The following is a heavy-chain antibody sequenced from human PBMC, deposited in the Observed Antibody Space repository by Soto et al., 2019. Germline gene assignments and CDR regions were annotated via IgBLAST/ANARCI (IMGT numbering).Heavy chain of an antibody. CDR2: IYYSGST. V-gene: IGHV4-31*03. Sequence: SETLSLTCTVSGGSISSGGYYWSWIRQHPGKGLEWIGYIYYSGSTYYNPSLKSRVTISVDTSKNQFSLKLSSVTAADTAVYYCARGAFCPKDLWFGAYGMDVWGQGTTVTVSS. J-gene: IGHJ6*02. CDR3: ARGAFCPKDLWFGAYGMDV. CDR1: GGSISSGGYY. D-gene: IGHD3-10*01.